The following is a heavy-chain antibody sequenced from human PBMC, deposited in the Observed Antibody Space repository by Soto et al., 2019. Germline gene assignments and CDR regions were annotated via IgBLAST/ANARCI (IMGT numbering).Heavy chain of an antibody. CDR1: GFTFSSYA. V-gene: IGHV3-23*01. J-gene: IGHJ4*02. D-gene: IGHD3-22*01. Sequence: PGGSLRLSCAASGFTFSSYAMSWVRQAPGKGLEWVSAISGSGGSTYYADSVKGRFTISRDNSKNTLYLQMNSLRAEDTAVYYCAKARHYYDSSGYYYFDYWGQGTLVTVSS. CDR2: ISGSGGST. CDR3: AKARHYYDSSGYYYFDY.